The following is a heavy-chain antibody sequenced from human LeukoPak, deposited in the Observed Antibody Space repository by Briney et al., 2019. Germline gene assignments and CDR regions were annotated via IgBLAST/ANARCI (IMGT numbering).Heavy chain of an antibody. CDR1: GGSISSYY. V-gene: IGHV4-4*07. D-gene: IGHD3-3*01. J-gene: IGHJ6*03. CDR3: ARDRGSRDYDFWSGYSLRAYYYYMDV. CDR2: IYTSGST. Sequence: PSETLSLTCTVSGGSISSYYWSWIRQPAGKGLEWIGRIYTSGSTNYNPSLKSRVTMSVDTSKNQFSLKLSSVTAADTAVYYCARDRGSRDYDFWSGYSLRAYYYYMDVWGKGTTVTVSS.